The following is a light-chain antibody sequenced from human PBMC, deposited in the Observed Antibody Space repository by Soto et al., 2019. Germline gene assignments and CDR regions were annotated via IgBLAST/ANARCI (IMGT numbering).Light chain of an antibody. CDR2: GAS. CDR1: QSVSSNY. J-gene: IGKJ1*01. CDR3: QQYGGSPRT. Sequence: EIVLTQSPGTLSLSPGERATLSRRASQSVSSNYLAWYQQKSGQAPSLLIYGASSRATGIPDRFSGSGSGTDFTLTISNLEAEDFAVYYCQQYGGSPRTFGQGTKVEIK. V-gene: IGKV3-20*01.